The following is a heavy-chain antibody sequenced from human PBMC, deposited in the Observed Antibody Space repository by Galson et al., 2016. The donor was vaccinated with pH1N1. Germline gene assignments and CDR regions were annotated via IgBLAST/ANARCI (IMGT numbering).Heavy chain of an antibody. D-gene: IGHD3-10*01. CDR2: IRGKRFGQTT. J-gene: IGHJ5*02. V-gene: IGHV3-49*03. CDR3: TSLRFGHNWFVP. CDR1: GLPFDDYY. Sequence: SLRLSCAASGLPFDDYYFMWIRQAPDRGLEWVSFIRGKRFGQTTEHAASVKGRFSISRDDSKNTAYLQMNSLKVDDTAIYYCTSLRFGHNWFVPWGQGSLVIVS.